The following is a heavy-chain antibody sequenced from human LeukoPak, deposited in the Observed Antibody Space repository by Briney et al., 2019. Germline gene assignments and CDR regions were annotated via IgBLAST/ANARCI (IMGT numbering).Heavy chain of an antibody. D-gene: IGHD3-3*01. CDR1: GGSISSYY. V-gene: IGHV4-59*01. J-gene: IGHJ4*02. Sequence: SETLSLTCTVSGGSISSYYWNWIRQPPGEGLEWIGYIYYSGSTNYNPSLKSRVTISVDTSKNQFSLKLSSVTAADTAVYYCARAPYDFWSGYYTYFDYWGQGTLVTVSS. CDR2: IYYSGST. CDR3: ARAPYDFWSGYYTYFDY.